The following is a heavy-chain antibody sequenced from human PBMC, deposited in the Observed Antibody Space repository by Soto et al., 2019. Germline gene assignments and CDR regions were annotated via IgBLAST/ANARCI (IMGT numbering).Heavy chain of an antibody. J-gene: IGHJ4*02. CDR1: GGSFSGYY. V-gene: IGHV4-34*01. CDR2: INHSGST. D-gene: IGHD3-9*01. Sequence: SETLSLTCAVYGGSFSGYYWSWIRQPPGKGLEWIGEINHSGSTNYNPSLKSRVTISVDTSKNQFSLKLSSVTAADTAVYYCARFRGVLRYFDWLPNALGGYDYWGQGTLVTVS. CDR3: ARFRGVLRYFDWLPNALGGYDY.